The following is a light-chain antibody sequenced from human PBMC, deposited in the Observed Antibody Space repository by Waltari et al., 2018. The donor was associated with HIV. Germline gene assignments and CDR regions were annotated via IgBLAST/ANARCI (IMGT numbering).Light chain of an antibody. CDR1: QSVSSN. CDR3: QQYNNWPLT. CDR2: GAS. V-gene: IGKV3-15*01. Sequence: VMTQSPATLSVSPGERATLSCRASQSVSSNLAWYQQKPGQAPRRLIYGASTRATGIPARFSGSGSGTEFTLTISSLQSEDFAVYYCQQYNNWPLTFGGGTKVEIK. J-gene: IGKJ4*01.